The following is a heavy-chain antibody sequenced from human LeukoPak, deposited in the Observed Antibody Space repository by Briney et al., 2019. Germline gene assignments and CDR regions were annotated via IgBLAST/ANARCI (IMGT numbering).Heavy chain of an antibody. D-gene: IGHD4-17*01. Sequence: GGSLRPSCAASGFTFSTYAMNWVRQAPGKGLEWVSTISGSGGNTYYADSVKGRFTISRDNSKNTLYLQMNSLRAEDTAVYYCTKDKVTVTTPDYWGQGTLVTVSS. J-gene: IGHJ4*02. CDR2: ISGSGGNT. CDR3: TKDKVTVTTPDY. V-gene: IGHV3-23*01. CDR1: GFTFSTYA.